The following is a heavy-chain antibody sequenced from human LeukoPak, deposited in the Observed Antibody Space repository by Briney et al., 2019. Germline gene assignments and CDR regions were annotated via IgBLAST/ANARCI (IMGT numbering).Heavy chain of an antibody. Sequence: GESLQISFQGSGYSFTNYWIGWVRPMPGKGLEWMGTIYPGDSETRYSPSFQGQVTISADKSISTAYMQWSSLKASDTAMYYCARHPRLSMIVVVTPDAFDIWGQGTLVTVSS. CDR2: IYPGDSET. CDR1: GYSFTNYW. J-gene: IGHJ3*02. CDR3: ARHPRLSMIVVVTPDAFDI. V-gene: IGHV5-51*01. D-gene: IGHD3-22*01.